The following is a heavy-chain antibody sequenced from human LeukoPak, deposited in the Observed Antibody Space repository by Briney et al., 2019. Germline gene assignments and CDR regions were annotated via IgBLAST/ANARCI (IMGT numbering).Heavy chain of an antibody. CDR1: GGSISSSDYY. J-gene: IGHJ4*02. CDR2: IFYSGST. D-gene: IGHD3-10*01. CDR3: AIHRRYYGSGSYYSDFDS. V-gene: IGHV4-39*01. Sequence: SETLSLTCTVSGGSISSSDYYWGWIRQPPGKGLEWIGSIFYSGSTYYNPSLKSPVTISADMSNNYFSLRLSSVTAADTAIYYCAIHRRYYGSGSYYSDFDSWGQGTLVTVSS.